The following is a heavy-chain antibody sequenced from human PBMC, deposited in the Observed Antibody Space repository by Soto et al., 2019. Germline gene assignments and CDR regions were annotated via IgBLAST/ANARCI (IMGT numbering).Heavy chain of an antibody. V-gene: IGHV4-59*08. CDR1: GGSISSHY. D-gene: IGHD6-13*01. Sequence: QVQLQESGPGLVKPSETLSLTCTVSGGSISSHYWSWIRQPPGRGLEWIGFIYYSGITDSNPSLKRRVTISLDTSKNQLSLRLSSVTAADTAVYYCARPRGIAPAVLYFDLWGRGTLVTVSS. CDR3: ARPRGIAPAVLYFDL. J-gene: IGHJ2*01. CDR2: IYYSGIT.